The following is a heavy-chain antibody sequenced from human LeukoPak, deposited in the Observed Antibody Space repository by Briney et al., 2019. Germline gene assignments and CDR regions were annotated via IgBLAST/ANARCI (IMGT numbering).Heavy chain of an antibody. D-gene: IGHD3-22*01. CDR2: INPNSIGT. V-gene: IGHV1-2*02. J-gene: IGHJ4*02. CDR3: ARELNYDSSGYYFDY. CDR1: GYTFTGYY. Sequence: ASVKVSCKASGYTFTGYYMHWVRQAPGQGLEWMGWINPNSIGTNYAQKFQGRVTMTRDTSISTAYMELSRLRSDDTAVYYCARELNYDSSGYYFDYWGQGTLVTVSS.